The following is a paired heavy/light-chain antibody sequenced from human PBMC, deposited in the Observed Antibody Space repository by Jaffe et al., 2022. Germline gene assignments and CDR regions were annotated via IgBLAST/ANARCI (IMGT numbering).Heavy chain of an antibody. CDR2: IYGNDDK. Sequence: QITLKESGPPLVKPTQTLTLTCSFSGFSLSTSGVGVGWIRQPPGKALEWVAFIYGNDDKRYSPSLKSRLTITKDTSKNQVVLTMTDVDPVDTATYYCAHRRDYSYDYWGQGTLVTVSS. CDR3: AHRRDYSYDY. CDR1: GFSLSTSGVG. V-gene: IGHV2-5*01. D-gene: IGHD4-4*01. J-gene: IGHJ4*02.
Light chain of an antibody. V-gene: IGLV7-43*01. CDR2: RTS. J-gene: IGLJ3*02. CDR3: LLYYDGPHVHV. Sequence: QTVVTQEPSLTVSPGETVTLTCASSTGAVTSGNYPNWLQQKPGQPPRALIYRTSDKHSWTPARFSGSLLGGKAALTLSGVQPEDEAEYYCLLYYDGPHVHVLGGGTKLSVL. CDR1: TGAVTSGNY.